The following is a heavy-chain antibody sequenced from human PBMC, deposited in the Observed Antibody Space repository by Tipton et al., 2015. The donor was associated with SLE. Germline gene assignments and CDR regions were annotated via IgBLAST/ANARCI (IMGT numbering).Heavy chain of an antibody. CDR3: ARHMITGGEFDY. D-gene: IGHD3-16*01. CDR1: GGSISNSNSF. J-gene: IGHJ4*02. Sequence: LRLSCTFSGGSISNSNSFWGWIRQPPGKGLEWIGGVFYSGTSYYNPSLKSRVTISVDTSTNRLFLNLISVTAADTAVYYCARHMITGGEFDYWGQGTLVTVSS. CDR2: VFYSGTS. V-gene: IGHV4-39*01.